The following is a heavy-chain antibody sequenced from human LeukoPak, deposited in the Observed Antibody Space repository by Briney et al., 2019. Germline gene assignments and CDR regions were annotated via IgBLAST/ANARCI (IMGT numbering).Heavy chain of an antibody. J-gene: IGHJ4*02. V-gene: IGHV3-66*01. CDR1: GFTFSSNY. Sequence: GGSLRLSCAASGFTFSSNYMSWVRQAPGKGLEWVSVIYSGGDTYYADSVKGRFTISRDNSKNTLYLQMNSLRAEDTAVYYCARSPDYAGYLFDYWGQGTLVTVSS. CDR2: IYSGGDT. CDR3: ARSPDYAGYLFDY. D-gene: IGHD4-17*01.